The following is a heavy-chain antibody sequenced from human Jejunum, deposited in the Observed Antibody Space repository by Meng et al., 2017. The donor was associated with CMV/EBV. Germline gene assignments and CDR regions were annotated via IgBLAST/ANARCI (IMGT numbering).Heavy chain of an antibody. D-gene: IGHD2-15*01. CDR3: ARHVVVAGYYYGMDV. J-gene: IGHJ6*02. Sequence: GFTVSSNYMSWVRQAPGKGLEWVSIFYSGGNTYYGDSVKGRFTISRDNSKNTLYLQMNSLRTEDTAVYYCARHVVVAGYYYGMDVWGQGTTVTVSS. CDR1: GFTVSSNY. V-gene: IGHV3-66*02. CDR2: FYSGGNT.